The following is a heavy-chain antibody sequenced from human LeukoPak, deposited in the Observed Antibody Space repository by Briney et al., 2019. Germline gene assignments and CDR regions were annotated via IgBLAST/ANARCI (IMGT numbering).Heavy chain of an antibody. Sequence: GGSLRLSCAASGFTVGSNYMSWVRQAPGKGLQWVSFLYSVGTTYYAVSVKGRFTISRDDSKNTVYLQMNSLTTEDTAVYYCARALYGSGSYFIAWGQGTLVTVSS. CDR2: LYSVGTT. D-gene: IGHD3-10*01. CDR3: ARALYGSGSYFIA. J-gene: IGHJ4*02. CDR1: GFTVGSNY. V-gene: IGHV3-66*02.